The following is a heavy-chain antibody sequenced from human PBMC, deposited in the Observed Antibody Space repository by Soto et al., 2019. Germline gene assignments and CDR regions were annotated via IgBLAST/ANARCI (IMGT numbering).Heavy chain of an antibody. CDR2: INPDTGCT. Sequence: SVKVSCKASGYTITDFYLDWVRQAPGQGPELVGQINPDTGCTDYAQKFRGRVTMTRDTSISTIYMELSGLRFDDTAVYYCAGDPIGRGAPYYF. J-gene: IGHJ4*01. CDR3: AGDPIGRGAPYYF. V-gene: IGHV1-2*06. D-gene: IGHD1-26*01. CDR1: GYTITDFY.